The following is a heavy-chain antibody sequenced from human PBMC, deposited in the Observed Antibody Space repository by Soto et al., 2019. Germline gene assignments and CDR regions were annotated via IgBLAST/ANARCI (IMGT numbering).Heavy chain of an antibody. D-gene: IGHD6-19*01. Sequence: QVHLVQSGAEVKKPGASVNVSCQASGSITTNHMHCVRQAPGQGREGMGIFKPSGLSTTYEQKFQGRVTITSTTSTSIFYMELSSLTSEDTAVYCCAKLTHRGPIAVAGPRCSWGQVTLGIVSS. CDR1: GSITTNH. V-gene: IGHV1-46*01. CDR2: FKPSGLST. J-gene: IGHJ5*02. CDR3: AKLTHRGPIAVAGPRCS.